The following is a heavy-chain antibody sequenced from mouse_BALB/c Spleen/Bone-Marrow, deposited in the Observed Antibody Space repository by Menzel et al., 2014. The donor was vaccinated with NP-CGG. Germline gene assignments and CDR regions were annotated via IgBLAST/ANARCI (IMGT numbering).Heavy chain of an antibody. CDR3: ARGGNYGY. CDR2: IFPGIGTT. V-gene: IGHV1S132*01. J-gene: IGHJ2*01. CDR1: GYTFTNYW. Sequence: VQRVESGAELVKPGASVKLSCKTSGYTFTNYWIQWVKRRPGQGLGWIGEIFPGIGTTYYNEKFKGKATLTIDTSSSTAYMQLSSLTSEDSAVYFCARGGNYGYWGQGTTLTVSS. D-gene: IGHD2-1*01.